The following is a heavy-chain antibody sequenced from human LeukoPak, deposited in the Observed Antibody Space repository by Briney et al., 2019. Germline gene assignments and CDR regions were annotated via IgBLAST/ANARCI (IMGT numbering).Heavy chain of an antibody. J-gene: IGHJ4*02. CDR1: GGSISSGGYY. CDR3: ARLQNYGSFDY. V-gene: IGHV4-31*03. CDR2: IYYSGST. D-gene: IGHD1-7*01. Sequence: PSQTLSLTCTVSGGSISSGGYYWSWIRQHPGKGLEWIGYIYYSGSTYYNPSLKSRVTISVDTSKNQFSLKLSSVTAADTAVYYCARLQNYGSFDYWGPGTLVTVSS.